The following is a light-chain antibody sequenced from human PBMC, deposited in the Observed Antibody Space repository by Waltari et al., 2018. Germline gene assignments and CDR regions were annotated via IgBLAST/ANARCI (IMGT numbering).Light chain of an antibody. J-gene: IGLJ2*01. Sequence: QSVLTQPPSASGTPGQRVSISCSGSRSNLGSNTVNWYQQLPGTAPKLLIFITDQRPSGVPDRFSGSKSGTSASLAISGLQSEDEAEYHCAVWDDSLNGPLFGGGTKLTVL. CDR3: AVWDDSLNGPL. V-gene: IGLV1-44*01. CDR1: RSNLGSNT. CDR2: ITD.